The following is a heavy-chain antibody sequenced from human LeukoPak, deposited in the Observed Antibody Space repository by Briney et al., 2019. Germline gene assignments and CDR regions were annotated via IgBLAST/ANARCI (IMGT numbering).Heavy chain of an antibody. Sequence: GESLTLSCSASGLNFNYFAMSWIRQAAGKGLEGVSIIGHSGSRGSYDESVSRRFTLPSDNSKNIVHLQMHRLRVDDSAVYYCSRIKYAGHSGYHFAYWGQGTLVTVPS. V-gene: IGHV3-23*01. CDR3: SRIKYAGHSGYHFAY. D-gene: IGHD2-8*01. CDR1: GLNFNYFA. J-gene: IGHJ4*02. CDR2: IGHSGSRG.